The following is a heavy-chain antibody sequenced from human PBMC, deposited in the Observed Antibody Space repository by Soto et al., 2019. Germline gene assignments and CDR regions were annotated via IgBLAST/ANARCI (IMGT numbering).Heavy chain of an antibody. CDR1: GYTFTGYY. J-gene: IGHJ5*02. Sequence: ASLKFSCKSSGYTFTGYYMHWVRQAPGQGLEWMGWINPNSGGTNYAQKFQGRVTMTRDTSISTAYMELSRLRSDDTAVYYCIAVAGTSWFDPWGQGTLVTVSS. CDR3: IAVAGTSWFDP. D-gene: IGHD6-19*01. CDR2: INPNSGGT. V-gene: IGHV1-2*02.